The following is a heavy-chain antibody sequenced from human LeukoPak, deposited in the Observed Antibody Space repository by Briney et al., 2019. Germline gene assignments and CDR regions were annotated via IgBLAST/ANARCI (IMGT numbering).Heavy chain of an antibody. Sequence: ASVKVSCKASGYTFTSYGISWVRQAPGQGLEWMGWISAYNGNTNYAQKLQGRVTMTTDTSTSTAYMELRSLRSDDTAVYYCARVPLYYDFWSGSCDYWGQGTLVTVSS. CDR1: GYTFTSYG. J-gene: IGHJ4*02. CDR2: ISAYNGNT. CDR3: ARVPLYYDFWSGSCDY. V-gene: IGHV1-18*01. D-gene: IGHD3-3*01.